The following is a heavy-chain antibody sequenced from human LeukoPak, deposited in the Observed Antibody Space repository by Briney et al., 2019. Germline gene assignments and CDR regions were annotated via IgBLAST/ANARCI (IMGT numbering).Heavy chain of an antibody. CDR2: INPNSGGT. J-gene: IGHJ4*02. CDR3: ARSRWELPTFDY. CDR1: GYTFTGYY. D-gene: IGHD1-26*01. Sequence: ASVKVSCKASGYTFTGYYMHWVRQAPGQGLEWMGWINPNSGGTNYAQKFQGRVTMTRDTSISAAYMELSRLRSDDTAVYYCARSRWELPTFDYWGQGTLVTVSS. V-gene: IGHV1-2*02.